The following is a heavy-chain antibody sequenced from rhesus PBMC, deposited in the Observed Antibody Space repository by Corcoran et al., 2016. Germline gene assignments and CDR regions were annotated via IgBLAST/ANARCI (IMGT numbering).Heavy chain of an antibody. CDR1: GFTFSSYD. D-gene: IGHD6S26*01. CDR3: TRVGKTSSGWSSYGLDS. Sequence: EVPLVESGGGLVQPGGSLRLSCAASGFTFSSYDMRWVRQAPGKGMAWVSYISCTGKTINNAKAVKGRCTISRNNAKNPLSLQRSSLRAEDTAVYYCTRVGKTSSGWSSYGLDSWGQGVVVTVSS. CDR2: ISCTGKTI. V-gene: IGHV3-136*01. J-gene: IGHJ6*01.